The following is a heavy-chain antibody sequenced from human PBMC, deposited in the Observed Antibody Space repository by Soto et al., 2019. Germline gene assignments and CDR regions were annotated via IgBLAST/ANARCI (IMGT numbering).Heavy chain of an antibody. CDR3: ARDQDIVVVPAATFDY. Sequence: QLQLQESGPVLVKPSETLSLTCTVSGGSISSSSYYWGWIRQPPGKGLEWSGSIYYSGSTYYNPSLKRRITIYIDTSKNHFSLMLSSVTAADTAVYYCARDQDIVVVPAATFDYWGQGALVTVFS. J-gene: IGHJ4*02. D-gene: IGHD2-2*01. V-gene: IGHV4-39*02. CDR1: GGSISSSSYY. CDR2: IYYSGST.